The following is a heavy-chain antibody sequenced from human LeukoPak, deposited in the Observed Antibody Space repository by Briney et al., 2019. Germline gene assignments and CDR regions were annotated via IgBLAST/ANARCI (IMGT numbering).Heavy chain of an antibody. Sequence: ASVKVSCKASGYTFTSYYMHWVRQAPGQGLEWMGIINPSGGSTSYAQKFQGRVTMTRDMSTSTVYMELSSLRSEDTAVYYCAREGPDIVVVVAATQWGNNWFDPWGQGTLVTVSS. V-gene: IGHV1-46*01. CDR1: GYTFTSYY. J-gene: IGHJ5*02. CDR2: INPSGGST. CDR3: AREGPDIVVVVAATQWGNNWFDP. D-gene: IGHD2-15*01.